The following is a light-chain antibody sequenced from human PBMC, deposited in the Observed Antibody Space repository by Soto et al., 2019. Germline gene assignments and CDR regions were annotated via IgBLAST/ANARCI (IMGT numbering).Light chain of an antibody. CDR1: SSDVGGYNY. CDR2: EVS. V-gene: IGLV2-14*01. CDR3: TSYRSGDTLV. Sequence: QSALTQPASVSGSPGQSITISCTGTSSDVGGYNYVSWYQLHPGKAPKLMIYEVSDRPSGVSNRFSGSKSGNTASLTISGLQAEDEGDYYCTSYRSGDTLVFGGGTKLTVL. J-gene: IGLJ2*01.